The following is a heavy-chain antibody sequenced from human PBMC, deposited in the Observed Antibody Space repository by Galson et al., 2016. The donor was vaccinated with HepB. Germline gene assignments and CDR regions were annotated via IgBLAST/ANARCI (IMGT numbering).Heavy chain of an antibody. Sequence: TLSLTCTVSGGSVTTNGYYWNWIRQFPGKGLEFIGYTYHTGVTYYNPSLKSRVSISLDTSKNQFSLRLASVTAADPAVYFCARDHRSRTIAGSGAQYIYYGLDVWGQGTTVTVSS. V-gene: IGHV4-31*03. J-gene: IGHJ6*02. D-gene: IGHD1-7*01. CDR2: TYHTGVT. CDR3: ARDHRSRTIAGSGAQYIYYGLDV. CDR1: GGSVTTNGYY.